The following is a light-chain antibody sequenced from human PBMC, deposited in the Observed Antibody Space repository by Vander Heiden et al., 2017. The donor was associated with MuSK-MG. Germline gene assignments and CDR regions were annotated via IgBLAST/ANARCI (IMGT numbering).Light chain of an antibody. CDR1: QSVLYSSNNKNY. Sequence: DIVMTQSPDSLAVSLGERATINCKSSQSVLYSSNNKNYLAWYQQKPGQPPKLLIYWASTREYGVPDRFSGSGSGTDFTLTISSLQAEDVAVYYCQQEDSTLGTFGQGTKVEIK. CDR2: WAS. CDR3: QQEDSTLGT. V-gene: IGKV4-1*01. J-gene: IGKJ1*01.